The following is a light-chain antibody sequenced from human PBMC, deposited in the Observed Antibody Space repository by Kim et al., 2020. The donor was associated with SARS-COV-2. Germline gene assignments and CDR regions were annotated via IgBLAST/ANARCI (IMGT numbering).Light chain of an antibody. CDR3: QAWDSSTVV. J-gene: IGLJ2*01. CDR1: KLGDKY. CDR2: QDS. V-gene: IGLV3-1*01. Sequence: SYELTQPPSVSVSPGQTASITCSGDKLGDKYACWYQQKPGQSPVLVIYQDSKRPSGNHDRFSGSNSGNTATLTISGTQAMDEADYYCQAWDSSTVVFDGGTQLTVL.